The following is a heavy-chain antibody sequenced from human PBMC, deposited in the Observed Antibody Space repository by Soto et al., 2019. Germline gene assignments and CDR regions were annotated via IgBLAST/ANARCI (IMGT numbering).Heavy chain of an antibody. Sequence: QVQLQESGPGLVKPSQTLSLTCTVSGGSISSGGYYWSWIRQHPGKGLEWIGYIYYSGSTYYNPSIKIRVTISVYTSKNQFSLKLSSVTAADTAVYYCAREHRPWGDYLFLDIWGQGTMVTVSS. J-gene: IGHJ3*02. V-gene: IGHV4-31*03. CDR1: GGSISSGGYY. CDR3: AREHRPWGDYLFLDI. D-gene: IGHD4-17*01. CDR2: IYYSGST.